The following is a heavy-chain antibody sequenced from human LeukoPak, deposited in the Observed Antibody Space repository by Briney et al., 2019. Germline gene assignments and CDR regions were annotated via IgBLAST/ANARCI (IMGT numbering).Heavy chain of an antibody. Sequence: ASVKVSCKASGYTFTSYDINWVRQATGQGLEWMGWISAYNGNTNYAQKLQGRVTMTTDTSTSTAYMELRSLRSDDTAVYYCAREGRVTMIVAQNWFDPWGQGTLVTVSS. V-gene: IGHV1-18*01. CDR2: ISAYNGNT. D-gene: IGHD3-22*01. CDR1: GYTFTSYD. J-gene: IGHJ5*02. CDR3: AREGRVTMIVAQNWFDP.